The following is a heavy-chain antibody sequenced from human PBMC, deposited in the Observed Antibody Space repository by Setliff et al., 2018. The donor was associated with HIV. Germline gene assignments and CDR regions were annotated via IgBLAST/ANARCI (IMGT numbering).Heavy chain of an antibody. V-gene: IGHV1-46*01. Sequence: ASVKVSCKASGYTFTSYYLHWVRQAPGQGLEWMGMINPSGGSASYAQKFQGRVTMSRDTSTSTVYMELSSLRSEDTAVYYCARTLYSSFSSFDYWGQGTLVTV. CDR1: GYTFTSYY. J-gene: IGHJ4*02. CDR2: INPSGGSA. CDR3: ARTLYSSFSSFDY. D-gene: IGHD6-19*01.